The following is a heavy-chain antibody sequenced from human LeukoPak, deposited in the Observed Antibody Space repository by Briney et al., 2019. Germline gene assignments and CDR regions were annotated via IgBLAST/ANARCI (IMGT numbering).Heavy chain of an antibody. CDR1: RFTFSSYA. D-gene: IGHD6-19*01. V-gene: IGHV3-23*01. J-gene: IGHJ4*02. CDR2: ISGPGGTT. Sequence: PGGSLRLSCAASRFTFSSYAMSWVRQAPGKGLEWVSAISGPGGTTYYADSVKGRFTISRDNSKNTLYLQMNSLRAEDTAVYYCARSWGQWLAPRFDYWGQGTLVTVSS. CDR3: ARSWGQWLAPRFDY.